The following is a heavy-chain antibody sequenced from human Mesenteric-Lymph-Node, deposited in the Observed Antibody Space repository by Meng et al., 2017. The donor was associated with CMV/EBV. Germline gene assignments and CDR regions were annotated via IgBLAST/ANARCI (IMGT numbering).Heavy chain of an antibody. J-gene: IGHJ5*02. Sequence: ASVKVSCKASGYTFTSYYMHWVRQAPGQGLEWMGIINPSGGSTSYAQKFQGRVTITRDTSTSTVYMELSSLRSEDTAVYYCARDHPILLFDPWGQGTLVTVSS. CDR1: GYTFTSYY. CDR3: ARDHPILLFDP. D-gene: IGHD2/OR15-2a*01. V-gene: IGHV1-46*01. CDR2: INPSGGST.